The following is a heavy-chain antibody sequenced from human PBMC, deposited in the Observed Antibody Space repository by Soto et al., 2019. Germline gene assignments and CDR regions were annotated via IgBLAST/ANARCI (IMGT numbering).Heavy chain of an antibody. Sequence: ASVKVSCKASGGTFSTSTFSWVRQAPGQGLEWLGWINTHNGNTNYAQNLQGRVIMTADTSTSTAYMELRSLRSDDTAIYYCTREGSAPYYYYGMDAWGQGTTVTVSS. D-gene: IGHD3-10*01. CDR3: TREGSAPYYYYGMDA. CDR1: GGTFSTST. J-gene: IGHJ6*02. V-gene: IGHV1-18*04. CDR2: INTHNGNT.